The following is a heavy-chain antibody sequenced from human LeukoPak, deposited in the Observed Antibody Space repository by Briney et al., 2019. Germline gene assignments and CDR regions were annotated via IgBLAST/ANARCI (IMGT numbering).Heavy chain of an antibody. J-gene: IGHJ5*02. CDR3: ARGLTARGVSTS. CDR2: MNPNSGNT. CDR1: GYTFTSYD. Sequence: ASVKVSCKASGYTFTSYDINWVRQATGQGLEWMGWMNPNSGNTGYAQKFQGRVTMTRNTSISTAYMELSSLRSEDTAVYYCARGLTARGVSTSWGQGTLVTVSS. V-gene: IGHV1-8*01. D-gene: IGHD3-10*01.